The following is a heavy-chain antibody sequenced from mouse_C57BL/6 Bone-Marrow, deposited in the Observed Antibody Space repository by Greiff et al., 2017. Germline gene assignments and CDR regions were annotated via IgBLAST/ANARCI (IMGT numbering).Heavy chain of an antibody. Sequence: EVQLVESGGGLVKPGGSLKLSCAASGFTFSSYAMSWVRQTPEKRLEWVATISDSGSYTYYPDNVKGRFTISRDNAKNNLYLQMSHLKSEDTAMYYCARDPWFAYWGQGTLVTVSA. CDR3: ARDPWFAY. J-gene: IGHJ3*01. CDR1: GFTFSSYA. CDR2: ISDSGSYT. V-gene: IGHV5-4*01.